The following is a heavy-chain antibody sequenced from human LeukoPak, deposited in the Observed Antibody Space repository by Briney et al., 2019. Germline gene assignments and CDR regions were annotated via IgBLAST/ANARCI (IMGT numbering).Heavy chain of an antibody. CDR1: GGSLSSYY. CDR2: IYYSGST. V-gene: IGHV4-59*01. CDR3: ARGGNWCEL. D-gene: IGHD1-1*01. Sequence: SETLSLTCTVSGGSLSSYYWSWIRQPPGKGLEWIGYIYYSGSTNYNPSLKSRVTISVDISKKQFSLKLSSVTAADTAVYYCARGGNWCELWGQGTLVTVSS. J-gene: IGHJ4*02.